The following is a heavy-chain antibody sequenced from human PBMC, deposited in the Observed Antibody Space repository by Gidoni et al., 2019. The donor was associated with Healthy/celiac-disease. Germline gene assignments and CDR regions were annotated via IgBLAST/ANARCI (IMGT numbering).Heavy chain of an antibody. D-gene: IGHD1-26*01. Sequence: EVQLVESGGGLVQLGGSLRLSCAASGFTFSSYSLNWVRQATGKGLEWVSYISSSSSTIYYADSVKGRFTISRDNAKNSLYLQMNSLRAEDTAVYYCARGVRGGSPYYYYYYMDVWGKGTTVTVSS. CDR1: GFTFSSYS. CDR2: ISSSSSTI. V-gene: IGHV3-48*01. CDR3: ARGVRGGSPYYYYYYMDV. J-gene: IGHJ6*03.